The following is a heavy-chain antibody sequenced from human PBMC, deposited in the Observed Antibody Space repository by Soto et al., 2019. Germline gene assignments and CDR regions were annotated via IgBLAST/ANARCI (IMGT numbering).Heavy chain of an antibody. V-gene: IGHV4-59*08. D-gene: IGHD4-4*01. CDR1: GGSISSYY. CDR2: IYYSGST. Sequence: SETLSLTCTVSGGSISSYYWSWIRQPPGKGLEWIGYIYYSGSTNYNPSLKSRVTISVDTSKNQFSLKLSSVTAADTAVYYCARGRPVTETYYYYYYYMDVWGKGTTVTVSS. J-gene: IGHJ6*03. CDR3: ARGRPVTETYYYYYYYMDV.